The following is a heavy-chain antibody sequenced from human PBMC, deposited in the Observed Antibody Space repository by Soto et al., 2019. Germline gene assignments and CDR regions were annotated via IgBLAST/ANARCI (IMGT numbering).Heavy chain of an antibody. CDR2: ISSIGST. Sequence: SETLSLTCTVSGGSISSGDYFWSWIRQSPGKGLEWIGYISSIGSTYYNPSLKSRVSVSRDTSKNQFSLKLSSVTTTDTAVYYCARGLVIRPSYYHGMAVWGQGTTVT. J-gene: IGHJ6*02. CDR1: GGSISSGDYF. D-gene: IGHD3-9*01. CDR3: ARGLVIRPSYYHGMAV. V-gene: IGHV4-30-4*01.